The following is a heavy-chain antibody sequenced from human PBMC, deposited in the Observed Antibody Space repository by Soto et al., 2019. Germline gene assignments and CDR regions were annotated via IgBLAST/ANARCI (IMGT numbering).Heavy chain of an antibody. V-gene: IGHV3-9*01. CDR3: AKDMRRSTDQIYFIFDF. J-gene: IGHJ4*02. CDR2: INWSSGRK. CDR1: GFSFDDYG. Sequence: EVQLVESGGGLVQPGRSLRLSCAASGFSFDDYGMHWVRQAPGKGLEWVSGINWSSGRKGYADSVKGRFTVSRDNAKNSLYLQMNSLRPEDTALYYCAKDMRRSTDQIYFIFDFWSQGTLVAVSS. D-gene: IGHD3-9*01.